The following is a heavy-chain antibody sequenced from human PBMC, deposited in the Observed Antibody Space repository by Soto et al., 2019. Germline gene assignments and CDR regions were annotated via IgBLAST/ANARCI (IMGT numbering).Heavy chain of an antibody. CDR1: GGSVRGYY. Sequence: QVQLHQWGAGLLKPSETLSLTCAVHGGSVRGYYWTWIRQSPEKGRGGIGEINHSGTTNYSPSIKTRVTISVDTSKNQFSLILSSVTAADTAVYYCARGGEYQLLLRDYYYFNMDVWGTGTTVTVS. CDR3: ARGGEYQLLLRDYYYFNMDV. V-gene: IGHV4-34*01. D-gene: IGHD2-2*01. J-gene: IGHJ6*03. CDR2: INHSGTT.